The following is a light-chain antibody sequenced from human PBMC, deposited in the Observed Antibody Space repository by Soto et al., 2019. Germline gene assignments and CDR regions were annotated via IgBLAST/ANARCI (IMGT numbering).Light chain of an antibody. V-gene: IGKV1-39*01. Sequence: MTQSPLSLPVTPGEPASISCRSSQSLLYSNGYNYLDWYQQKPGTAPKLLIYTASSLQSGVPSRFSGSGSGTEFTLTISSLQPEDSATYYCQQSYDALTFGGGTKVDIK. J-gene: IGKJ4*01. CDR2: TAS. CDR1: QSLLYSNGYNY. CDR3: QQSYDALT.